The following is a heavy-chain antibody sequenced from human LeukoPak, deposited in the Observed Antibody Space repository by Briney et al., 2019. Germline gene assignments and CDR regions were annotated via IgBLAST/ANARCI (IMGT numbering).Heavy chain of an antibody. CDR3: ARRLTTVSWFDP. CDR2: ISAYNGNT. Sequence: ASVKVSCKASGYTFTSYGISWVRQASGQGLEWMGWISAYNGNTNYAQKLQGRVTMTTDTSTNTAYMELRSLRSDDTAMYYCARRLTTVSWFDPWGQGTLVTVSS. V-gene: IGHV1-18*01. J-gene: IGHJ5*02. D-gene: IGHD4-11*01. CDR1: GYTFTSYG.